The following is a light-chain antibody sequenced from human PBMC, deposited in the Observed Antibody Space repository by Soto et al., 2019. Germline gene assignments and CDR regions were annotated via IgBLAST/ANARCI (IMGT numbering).Light chain of an antibody. V-gene: IGKV1-9*01. CDR1: QGISSY. Sequence: DIQLTQSPSFLSASVGDRVTITCRASQGISSYLAWYQQKPGKAPKLLIYAASTLQSGVPSRFSSSGSGTEFTLTISSLQPEDFATYYCQQLKSYPQTFGQGTRLEIK. J-gene: IGKJ5*01. CDR2: AAS. CDR3: QQLKSYPQT.